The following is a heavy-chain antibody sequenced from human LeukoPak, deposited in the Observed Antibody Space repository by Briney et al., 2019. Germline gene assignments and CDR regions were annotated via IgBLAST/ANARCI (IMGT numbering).Heavy chain of an antibody. D-gene: IGHD3-22*01. V-gene: IGHV3-30*02. CDR2: IRYDGSNK. CDR3: AKERNYYDSSGYYSVAGGPDY. J-gene: IGHJ4*02. CDR1: GFTFRSYG. Sequence: SGGSLRLSCAASGFTFRSYGMHWVRQAPGKGLEWVAFIRYDGSNKYYADSVKGRFTISRDNSKNTLYLQMNSLRAEDTAVYYCAKERNYYDSSGYYSVAGGPDYWGQGTLVTVSS.